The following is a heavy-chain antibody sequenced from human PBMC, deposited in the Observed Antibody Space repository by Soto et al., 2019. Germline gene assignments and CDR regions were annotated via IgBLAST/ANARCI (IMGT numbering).Heavy chain of an antibody. D-gene: IGHD1-26*01. CDR2: IDTDGSTT. Sequence: EVQLVESGGGLVQPGGSLRLSCAASGFSFSDYWMHWVRQAPGKGLVWVSCIDTDGSTTTYADSVKGRFTISRDKVKNTLYFQMDSLRAEDTALYYCSRGGGFSGNYLGGQGTLVTVSS. V-gene: IGHV3-74*01. J-gene: IGHJ4*02. CDR1: GFSFSDYW. CDR3: SRGGGFSGNYL.